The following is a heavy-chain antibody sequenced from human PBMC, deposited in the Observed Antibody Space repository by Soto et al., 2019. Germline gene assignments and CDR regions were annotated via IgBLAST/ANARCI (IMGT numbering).Heavy chain of an antibody. V-gene: IGHV1-69*01. CDR1: GGTISSFG. D-gene: IGHD1-26*01. CDR2: IVPIDGST. J-gene: IGHJ4*02. CDR3: ARSFPKSRRGGVAFDY. Sequence: QVQLVQSGAEVKKPGSSVKVSCTTSGGTISSFGMNWVRQAPGQGLEWTGGIVPIDGSTKYAEKFQGRVTITADASTSTVYMDLSSLRSEDTAVYYCARSFPKSRRGGVAFDYWGQGTLLTVSP.